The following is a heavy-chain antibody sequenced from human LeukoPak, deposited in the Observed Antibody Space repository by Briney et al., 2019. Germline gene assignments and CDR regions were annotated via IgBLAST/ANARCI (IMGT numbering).Heavy chain of an antibody. J-gene: IGHJ4*02. V-gene: IGHV3-23*01. CDR3: ARDGEMATIWRYFDY. D-gene: IGHD5-24*01. Sequence: GGSLRLSCAASGFTFSSYAMSWVRQAPGRGLQWVSAISNSGGNTYYADSVKGRFTISRDNSKNSLYLQMNSLRAEDTAVYYCARDGEMATIWRYFDYWGQGTLVTVSS. CDR1: GFTFSSYA. CDR2: ISNSGGNT.